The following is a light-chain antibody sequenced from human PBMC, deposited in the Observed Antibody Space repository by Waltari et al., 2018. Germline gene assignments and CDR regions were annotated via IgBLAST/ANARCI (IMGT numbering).Light chain of an antibody. V-gene: IGKV1-5*03. J-gene: IGKJ4*01. CDR1: QSISHW. Sequence: DIQMTQSPSTLSASVGDRVTITCRASQSISHWLAWYQQKPGKAPKLLISKASSLEKEVPSRFSGSGSGTEFTLTITNLQPDDIATSYCQRYDDYPPTIGGGTKVEMK. CDR3: QRYDDYPPT. CDR2: KAS.